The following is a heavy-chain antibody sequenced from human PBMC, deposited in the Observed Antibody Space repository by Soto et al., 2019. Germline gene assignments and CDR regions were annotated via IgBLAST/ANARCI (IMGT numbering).Heavy chain of an antibody. J-gene: IGHJ4*02. Sequence: GGSLRLSCAASGFSFSRYAMTWVRQAPGKGLEWVSSISGSGGDTNYADSVKGRFTISRDTSKNTLYLQMNSLRAEDTAVYYCARYSGSGTYYLYSFDYGGQATRVPVSS. CDR3: ARYSGSGTYYLYSFDY. CDR1: GFSFSRYA. V-gene: IGHV3-23*01. D-gene: IGHD3-10*01. CDR2: ISGSGGDT.